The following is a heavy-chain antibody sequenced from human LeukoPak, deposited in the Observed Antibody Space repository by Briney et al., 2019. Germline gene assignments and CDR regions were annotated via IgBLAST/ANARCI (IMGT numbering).Heavy chain of an antibody. CDR2: IYYSGST. CDR1: GGSISSYY. J-gene: IGHJ4*02. CDR3: ARGTYYHDSSGYSPFDY. D-gene: IGHD3-22*01. V-gene: IGHV4-59*01. Sequence: SETLSLTCTVSGGSISSYYWSWIRQPPGKGLEWIGYIYYSGSTNYNPSLKSRVTISVDTSKNQFSLKLSSVTAADTAVYYCARGTYYHDSSGYSPFDYWGQGTLVTVSS.